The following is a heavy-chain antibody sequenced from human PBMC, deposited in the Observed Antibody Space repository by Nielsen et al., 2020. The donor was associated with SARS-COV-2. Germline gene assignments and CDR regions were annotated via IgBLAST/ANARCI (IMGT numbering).Heavy chain of an antibody. CDR3: ARDGGGWYSYYYYGMDV. CDR2: ISSSGSTI. J-gene: IGHJ6*02. Sequence: GGSLRLSCAASGFTFSSYEMNWVRQAPGKGLEWVSYISSSGSTIYYADSVKGRFTISRDNAKNSLYLQMNSLRAEDTAVYYCARDGGGWYSYYYYGMDVWGQGTTVTVSS. V-gene: IGHV3-48*03. CDR1: GFTFSSYE. D-gene: IGHD6-19*01.